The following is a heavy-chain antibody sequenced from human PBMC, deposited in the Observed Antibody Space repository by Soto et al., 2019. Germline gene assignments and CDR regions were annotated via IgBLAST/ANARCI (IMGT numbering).Heavy chain of an antibody. D-gene: IGHD2-15*01. CDR1: GGSISSYY. V-gene: IGHV4-59*01. CDR2: IYYSGST. CDR3: ARGPIGYCGGGSCPGAFDI. J-gene: IGHJ3*02. Sequence: SETLSPTCTVSGGSISSYYWSWIRQPPGKGLEWIGYIYYSGSTNYNPSLKSRVTISVDTSKNQFSLKLSSVTAADTAVYYCARGPIGYCGGGSCPGAFDIWGQGTMVTVSS.